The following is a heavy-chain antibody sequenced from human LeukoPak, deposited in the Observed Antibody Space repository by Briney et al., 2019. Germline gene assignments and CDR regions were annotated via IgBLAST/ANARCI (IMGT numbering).Heavy chain of an antibody. CDR1: AYIFTNYW. CDR3: ARGGWLDDY. D-gene: IGHD6-19*01. Sequence: GESLKISCKGSAYIFTNYWISWVRQMPAKSLEWMGRINPSNSYTNYNPSFQGHVTFSVDKSIATAYLQWTPLKASDTAMYYCARGGWLDDYWGQGTLVSVSS. J-gene: IGHJ4*02. CDR2: INPSNSYT. V-gene: IGHV5-10-1*01.